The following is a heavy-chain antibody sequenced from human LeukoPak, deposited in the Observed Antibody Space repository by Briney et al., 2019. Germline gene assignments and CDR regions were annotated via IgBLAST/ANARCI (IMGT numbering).Heavy chain of an antibody. V-gene: IGHV4-59*01. J-gene: IGHJ3*02. CDR1: GGSISSYY. CDR3: ARHSGHSSTNDAFDI. Sequence: SETLSLTCTVSGGSISSYYWSWIRQPPGKGLEWIGYIYYSGSTNYNPSLKSRVTISVDTSKNQFSLKLTSVTAADTAVYYCARHSGHSSTNDAFDIWGQGTMVIVSS. D-gene: IGHD6-13*01. CDR2: IYYSGST.